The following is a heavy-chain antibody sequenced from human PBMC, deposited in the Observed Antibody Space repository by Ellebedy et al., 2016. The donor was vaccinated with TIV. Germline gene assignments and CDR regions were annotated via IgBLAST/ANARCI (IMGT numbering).Heavy chain of an antibody. J-gene: IGHJ4*02. CDR1: GFTFSSHG. Sequence: GESLKISCTASGFTFSSHGMHWVRQAPGKGLEWVGLISYDGSNEYCADSVKGRFTISRDNSQNTLYLEMNSLRADDTALYYCARELGGSGGSDFDYWGQGTLVTVSS. CDR2: ISYDGSNE. CDR3: ARELGGSGGSDFDY. V-gene: IGHV3-30*03. D-gene: IGHD2-15*01.